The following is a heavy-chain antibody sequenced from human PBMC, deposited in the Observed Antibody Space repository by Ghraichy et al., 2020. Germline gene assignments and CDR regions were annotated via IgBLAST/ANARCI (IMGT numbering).Heavy chain of an antibody. J-gene: IGHJ4*02. CDR1: GGSISSSSYY. CDR3: ATWDPDIVAPDY. V-gene: IGHV4-39*01. CDR2: IYYSGST. D-gene: IGHD5-12*01. Sequence: SETLSLTCTVSGGSISSSSYYWGWIRQPPGKGLEWIGSIYYSGSTYYNPSLKSRVTISVDTSKNQFSLKLSSVTAADTAVYYCATWDPDIVAPDYWGQGTLVTVSS.